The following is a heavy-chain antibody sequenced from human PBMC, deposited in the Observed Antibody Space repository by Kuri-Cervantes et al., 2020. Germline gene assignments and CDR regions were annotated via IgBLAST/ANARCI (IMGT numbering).Heavy chain of an antibody. CDR2: INHSGST. Sequence: SETLSLTCAVYGGSFSGYYWSWIRQPPGKGLEWIGEINHSGSTNYNPSLKSRVTISVDTSKNQFSLKLSSVTAADTAVYYCARSGYVFLVFDYWGQGTLVTDSS. V-gene: IGHV4-34*01. CDR3: ARSGYVFLVFDY. CDR1: GGSFSGYY. D-gene: IGHD5-12*01. J-gene: IGHJ4*02.